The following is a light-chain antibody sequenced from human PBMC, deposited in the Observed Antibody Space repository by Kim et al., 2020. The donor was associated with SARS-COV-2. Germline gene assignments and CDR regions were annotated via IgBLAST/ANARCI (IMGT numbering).Light chain of an antibody. V-gene: IGKV1-39*01. J-gene: IGKJ2*01. CDR2: DAS. Sequence: SASVGDGVTITCRASQTIITYLKWYQQKPGKAPKVLIYDASKMQRGVPSRFSGRGSGTDFTLTISSLQPEVFATYYCQQTYTTPYTFGQGTKLEI. CDR1: QTIITY. CDR3: QQTYTTPYT.